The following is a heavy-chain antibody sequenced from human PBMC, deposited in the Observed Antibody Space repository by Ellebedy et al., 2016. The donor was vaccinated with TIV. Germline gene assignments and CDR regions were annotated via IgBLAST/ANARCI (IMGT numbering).Heavy chain of an antibody. CDR2: ISAYNGNT. J-gene: IGHJ6*02. V-gene: IGHV1-18*01. D-gene: IGHD3-22*01. CDR1: GYTFTSYG. CDR3: ASTYDSSGWAYGMDV. Sequence: ASVKVSXXASGYTFTSYGISWVRQAPGQGLEWMGWISAYNGNTNYAQKLQGRVTMTTDTSTSTAYMELRSLRSDDTAVYYCASTYDSSGWAYGMDVWGQGTTVTVSS.